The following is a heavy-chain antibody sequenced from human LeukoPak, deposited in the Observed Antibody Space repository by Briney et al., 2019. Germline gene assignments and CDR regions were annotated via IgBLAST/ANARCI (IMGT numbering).Heavy chain of an antibody. CDR2: IHYSGST. V-gene: IGHV4-59*01. J-gene: IGHJ4*02. CDR3: GRTVGATTGIDY. CDR1: GGSIGSYN. D-gene: IGHD1-26*01. Sequence: SETLSLTCTVSGGSIGSYNWSWIRQPPGKGLEYIGYIHYSGSTNYNPSLKSRATISVDTSKNQFSLKLSFVTAADTAVYYCGRTVGATTGIDYWGQGTLVTVSS.